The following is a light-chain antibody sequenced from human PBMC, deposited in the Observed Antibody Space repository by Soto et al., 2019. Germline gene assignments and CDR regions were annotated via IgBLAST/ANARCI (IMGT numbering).Light chain of an antibody. J-gene: IGKJ1*01. CDR2: AAS. V-gene: IGKV1-39*01. Sequence: DIQMTQSPSSLSASVGDRVTITCRASQSISNYLNWYQQRPGKAPNLLIYAASSMISGVPSRFSGSGSGTDFTLTITSLRPEDFATYYCQQSYHTSWTFGQGTKVGI. CDR3: QQSYHTSWT. CDR1: QSISNY.